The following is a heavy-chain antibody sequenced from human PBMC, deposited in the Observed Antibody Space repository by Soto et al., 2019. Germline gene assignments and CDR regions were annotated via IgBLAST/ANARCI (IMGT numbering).Heavy chain of an antibody. CDR1: GFSLSTSGVG. D-gene: IGHD6-19*01. CDR2: IYWDDDK. V-gene: IGHV2-5*02. CDR3: AHTVSSGWYRDR. Sequence: QITLKESGPTLVKPTQTLTLTCTFSGFSLSTSGVGVGWIRQPPGKALEWLALIYWDDDKRYSPSLKSRLTITKDTSKNQVVLTMTNMDPVDTATYFCAHTVSSGWYRDRWGQGTLVTVSS. J-gene: IGHJ4*02.